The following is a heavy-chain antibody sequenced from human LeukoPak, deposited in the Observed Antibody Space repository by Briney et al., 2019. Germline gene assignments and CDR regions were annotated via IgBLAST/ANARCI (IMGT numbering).Heavy chain of an antibody. CDR2: IGSSSSTI. V-gene: IGHV3-48*01. Sequence: GSLRLSCAASGFTFSSYSMNWVRQAPGKGLEWVSYIGSSSSTIYYADSVKGRFTISRDNSKNTLYLQMNSLRAEDTAVYYCARVLCSGGTCLDAFDIWGQGTMVTVSS. CDR1: GFTFSSYS. J-gene: IGHJ3*02. CDR3: ARVLCSGGTCLDAFDI. D-gene: IGHD2-15*01.